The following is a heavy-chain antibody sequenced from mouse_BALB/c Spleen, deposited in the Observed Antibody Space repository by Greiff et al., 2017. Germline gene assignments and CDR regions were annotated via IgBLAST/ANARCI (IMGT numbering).Heavy chain of an antibody. D-gene: IGHD1-1*01. CDR3: ARESPGSSYWYFDV. V-gene: IGHV2-9*02. J-gene: IGHJ1*01. CDR2: IWAGGST. CDR1: GFSLTSYG. Sequence: VKLMESGPGLVAPSQSLSITCTVSGFSLTSYGVHWVRQPPGKGLEWLGVIWAGGSTNYNSALMSRLSISKDNSKSQVFLKMNSLQTDDTAMYYCARESPGSSYWYFDVWGAGTTVTVSS.